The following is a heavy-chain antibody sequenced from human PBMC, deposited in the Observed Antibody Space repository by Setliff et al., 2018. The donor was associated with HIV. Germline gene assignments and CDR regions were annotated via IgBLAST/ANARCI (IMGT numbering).Heavy chain of an antibody. CDR3: ARHIAVAGTHYYFYGMDV. Sequence: PSETLSLTCTVSGGSISIGYYWGWIRQAPGKGLEWIGNIYHSGITYYNPSLKSRVTISVDTSKNQFSLKLSSVTAADTAVYYCARHIAVAGTHYYFYGMDVWGQGTTVTVSS. D-gene: IGHD6-19*01. J-gene: IGHJ6*02. CDR2: IYHSGIT. V-gene: IGHV4-38-2*02. CDR1: GGSISIGYY.